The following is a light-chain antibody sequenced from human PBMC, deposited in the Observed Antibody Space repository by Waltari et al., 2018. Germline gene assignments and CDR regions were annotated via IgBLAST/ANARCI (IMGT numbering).Light chain of an antibody. CDR2: EVS. Sequence: DIVMTQTPLSLSVTPGQPASISCTSRESLLFSNGKTYMYWFLQRPGQSPQLLIYEVSSRLSGVPDRFSGSGSGTDFTLKISRVEAEDVGIYYCMQGIHLPLTFGGGTKVEIK. CDR1: ESLLFSNGKTY. V-gene: IGKV2-29*02. CDR3: MQGIHLPLT. J-gene: IGKJ4*01.